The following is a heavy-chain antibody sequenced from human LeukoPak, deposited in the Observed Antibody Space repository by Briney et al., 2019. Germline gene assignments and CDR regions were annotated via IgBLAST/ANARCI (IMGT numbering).Heavy chain of an antibody. J-gene: IGHJ4*02. D-gene: IGHD3-22*01. CDR2: ITGSGANT. V-gene: IGHV3-23*01. CDR1: GFSFSTYS. CDR3: YYYDSSGFYPQTKIDY. Sequence: GGSLRLSCAGSGFSFSTYSMNWVSQAPGKGLEWVSGITGSGANTYYADSVKGRFTISRDNSKNTLYLRMNSLRAEDTAVYYCYYYDSSGFYPQTKIDYWGQGTLVTASS.